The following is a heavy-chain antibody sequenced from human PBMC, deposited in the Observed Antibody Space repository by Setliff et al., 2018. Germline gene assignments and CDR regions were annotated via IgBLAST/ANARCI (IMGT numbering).Heavy chain of an antibody. D-gene: IGHD3-9*01. V-gene: IGHV4-34*01. CDR3: ARHPTGFPNWFDV. J-gene: IGHJ5*02. CDR1: GGSFSDSH. Sequence: SETLSLTCAVYGGSFSDSHWSWIRQPPGKGLEWIGSIYYSGTTYYNPSLESRITMSVDTSNNRFSLKLTSVTAADTAVYYCARHPTGFPNWFDVWGQGTLVTVSS. CDR2: IYYSGTT.